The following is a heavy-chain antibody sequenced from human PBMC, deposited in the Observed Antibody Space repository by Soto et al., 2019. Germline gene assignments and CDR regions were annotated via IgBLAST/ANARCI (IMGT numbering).Heavy chain of an antibody. D-gene: IGHD3-22*01. Sequence: LSLTCTVSGGSISSSSYYCGWIRQPPGTGLEWLGSISYRGSTYYNQSLESRVTISVDTSKNQFSLKLSPLTTADTAVDSGARADYYYDSSSYYRSLYFDYWGQGTLVTVSS. V-gene: IGHV4-39*01. CDR3: ARADYYYDSSSYYRSLYFDY. CDR2: ISYRGST. CDR1: GGSISSSSYY. J-gene: IGHJ4*02.